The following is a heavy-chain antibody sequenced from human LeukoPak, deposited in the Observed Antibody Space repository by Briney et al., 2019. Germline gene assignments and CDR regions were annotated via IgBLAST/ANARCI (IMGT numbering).Heavy chain of an antibody. J-gene: IGHJ4*02. Sequence: GASVKVSCKASGYTFTRYGISWLRQAPGQGLEWMGWITAYNDKTDYAQRLQGRVTMTTDTSTNTAYIELRSLRSDDTAMYYCARDNDSRDPPHFDYWGQGTLVTVSS. CDR3: ARDNDSRDPPHFDY. D-gene: IGHD3-16*01. CDR1: GYTFTRYG. CDR2: ITAYNDKT. V-gene: IGHV1-18*01.